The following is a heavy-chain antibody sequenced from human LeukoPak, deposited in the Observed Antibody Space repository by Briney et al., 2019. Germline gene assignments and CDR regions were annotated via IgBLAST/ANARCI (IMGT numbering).Heavy chain of an antibody. CDR1: GFTFSSYS. J-gene: IGHJ4*02. CDR3: AKVRPISGSSIDN. Sequence: GGSLRLSCAASGFTFSSYSMNWVRQAPGKGLEWVSSISSSSSYIYYADSVKGRFTISRDNAKNSLYLQMNSLRPEDTAVYYCAKVRPISGSSIDNWGQGILVTV. CDR2: ISSSSSYI. D-gene: IGHD3-10*01. V-gene: IGHV3-21*01.